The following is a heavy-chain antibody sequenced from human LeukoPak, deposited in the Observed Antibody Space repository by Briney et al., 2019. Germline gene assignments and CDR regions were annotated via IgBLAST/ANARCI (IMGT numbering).Heavy chain of an antibody. CDR1: GYTFTGYY. CDR3: ARVRNNWNYGAGDAFDI. J-gene: IGHJ3*02. Sequence: ASVKVSCKASGYTFTGYYMHWVRQAPGQGLEWMGWINPNSGGTNYAQKFQGRVTMTRDTSISTAYMELSRLRSDDTAVYYCARVRNNWNYGAGDAFDIWGQGTMVTVSS. D-gene: IGHD1-7*01. CDR2: INPNSGGT. V-gene: IGHV1-2*02.